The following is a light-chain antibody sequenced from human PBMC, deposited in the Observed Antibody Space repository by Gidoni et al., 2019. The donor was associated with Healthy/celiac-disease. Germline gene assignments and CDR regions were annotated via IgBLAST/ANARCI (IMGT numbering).Light chain of an antibody. CDR1: QSLLHSNGYNY. CDR2: LGA. Sequence: IVMTQSPLSLPVPPGEPASISCRSSQSLLHSNGYNYLEWYLQKPGQSPQLLIYLGANRAPGVPDRVSGSGAGKECTPKISRGEAEDVGVYYCMQAIQTPPWTFGQGTKVEIK. CDR3: MQAIQTPPWT. V-gene: IGKV2-28*01. J-gene: IGKJ1*01.